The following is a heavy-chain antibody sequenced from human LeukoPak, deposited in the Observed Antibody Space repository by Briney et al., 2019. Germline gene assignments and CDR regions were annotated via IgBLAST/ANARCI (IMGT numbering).Heavy chain of an antibody. CDR3: AKTLHYGHFGKFDS. CDR2: ISSSDGST. D-gene: IGHD4-17*01. Sequence: GGSLRLSCAASGFTFSSYAMSWVRQAPGKGLEWVSAISSSDGSTYHADSVKGRSTISRDNSKNTLYLQMNSLRAEDTAIYYCAKTLHYGHFGKFDSWGQGTLVTVSS. J-gene: IGHJ4*02. CDR1: GFTFSSYA. V-gene: IGHV3-23*01.